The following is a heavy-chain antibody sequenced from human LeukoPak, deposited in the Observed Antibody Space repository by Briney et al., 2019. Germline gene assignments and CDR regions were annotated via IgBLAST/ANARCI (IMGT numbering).Heavy chain of an antibody. CDR3: ASIAARRYWYFDL. CDR2: IYYSGST. Sequence: SETLSLTCTVPGGSISSYYWSWIRQPPGKGLEWIGYIYYSGSTNYNPSLKSRVTISVDTSKNQFSLKLSSVTAADTAVYYCASIAARRYWYFDLWGRGTLVTVSS. V-gene: IGHV4-59*01. D-gene: IGHD6-6*01. CDR1: GGSISSYY. J-gene: IGHJ2*01.